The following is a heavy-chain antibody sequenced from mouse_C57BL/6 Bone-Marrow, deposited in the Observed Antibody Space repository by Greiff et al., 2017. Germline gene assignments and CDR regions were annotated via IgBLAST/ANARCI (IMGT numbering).Heavy chain of an antibody. CDR1: GFNIKDDY. V-gene: IGHV14-4*01. CDR2: IDPENGDT. Sequence: VQLKESGAELVRPGASVKLSCTASGFNIKDDYMHWVKQRPEQGLEWIGWIDPENGDTAYASKFQGKATITADTSSNTAYLQLSSLTSEDTAVYYCTFYDYGQGDYWGQGTSVTVSS. D-gene: IGHD2-4*01. J-gene: IGHJ4*01. CDR3: TFYDYGQGDY.